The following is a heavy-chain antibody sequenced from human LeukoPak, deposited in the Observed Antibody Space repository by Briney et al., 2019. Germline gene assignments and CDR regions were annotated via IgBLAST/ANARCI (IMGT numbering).Heavy chain of an antibody. CDR2: IIPIFGTA. Sequence: SVKVSCKASGGTFSSYAISWVRQAPGQGLEWMGGIIPIFGTANHAQKLQGRVTLTADASTSTAYMELSSLRSEDTAVYYCARDRLATISDYYYYGMYLWGQGTTVTVSS. J-gene: IGHJ6*02. V-gene: IGHV1-69*13. CDR3: ARDRLATISDYYYYGMYL. CDR1: GGTFSSYA. D-gene: IGHD5-24*01.